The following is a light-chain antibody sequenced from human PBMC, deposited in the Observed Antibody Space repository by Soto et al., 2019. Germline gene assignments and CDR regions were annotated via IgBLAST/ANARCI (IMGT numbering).Light chain of an antibody. V-gene: IGLV2-23*01. CDR1: SGDVGSYSL. Sequence: QSALTQPASVSGSPGQSITISCTGASGDVGSYSLVSWYQQYPGKAPKLIIYEGSKRPSGVYNRFSGSKSGNTASLTISGLQAEDEADYYCCSYAASSTLDVVFGGGTQLTGL. J-gene: IGLJ2*01. CDR3: CSYAASSTLDVV. CDR2: EGS.